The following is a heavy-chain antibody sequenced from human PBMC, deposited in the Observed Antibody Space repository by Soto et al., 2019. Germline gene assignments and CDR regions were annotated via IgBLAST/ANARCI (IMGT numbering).Heavy chain of an antibody. CDR3: AKDLGHLGDPHSGN. CDR2: ISGSGGST. J-gene: IGHJ4*02. Sequence: QSGGSLRLSCAASVFTFSSYDMHWVRQAPGKGLEWVSAISGSGGSTYYADSVKGRFTISRDNSKNTLYLQMNSLRAEDTAVYYCAKDLGHLGDPHSGNWGQGTLVTVSS. V-gene: IGHV3-23*01. CDR1: VFTFSSYD. D-gene: IGHD3-16*01.